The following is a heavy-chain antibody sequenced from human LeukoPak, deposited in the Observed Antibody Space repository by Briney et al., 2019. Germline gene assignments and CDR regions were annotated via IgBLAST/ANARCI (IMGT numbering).Heavy chain of an antibody. D-gene: IGHD1-26*01. CDR2: IRGSGDRT. CDR1: GFTFSSYG. V-gene: IGHV3-23*01. CDR3: AKAAVGDVFSFDH. J-gene: IGHJ4*02. Sequence: GSLRLSCAASGFTFSSYGMSWVRQAPGKGLEGVSGIRGSGDRTFYADSVKGRFTISRDNSENTVYLQMSSLRVEDTAVYYCAKAAVGDVFSFDHWGQGTLVTVSS.